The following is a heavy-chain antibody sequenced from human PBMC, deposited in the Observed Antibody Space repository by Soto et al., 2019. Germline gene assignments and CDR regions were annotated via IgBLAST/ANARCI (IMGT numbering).Heavy chain of an antibody. Sequence: SETLSLTCAVSGDSISSGGYSWSWIRQPPGKGLEWIGYIYHSGSTYYNPSLKSRVTISVDRSKNQFSLKLSSVTAADTAVYYCASHLNYYDSSGYYYGWFDPWGQGTLVTVSS. J-gene: IGHJ5*02. D-gene: IGHD3-22*01. V-gene: IGHV4-30-2*01. CDR1: GDSISSGGYS. CDR3: ASHLNYYDSSGYYYGWFDP. CDR2: IYHSGST.